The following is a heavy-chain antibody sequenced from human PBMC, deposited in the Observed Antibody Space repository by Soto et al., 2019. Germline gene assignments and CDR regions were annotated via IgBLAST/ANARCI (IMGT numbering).Heavy chain of an antibody. CDR1: GGSVSSGSYY. CDR3: ARALLRAQFDY. D-gene: IGHD2-15*01. Sequence: SETLSLTCTVSGGSVSSGSYYWSWIRQPPGKGLEWIGYIYYSGSTNYNPSLKSRVTISVDTSKDQFSLKLSSVTAADTAVYYCARALLRAQFDYWGQGTLVTVSS. V-gene: IGHV4-61*01. J-gene: IGHJ4*02. CDR2: IYYSGST.